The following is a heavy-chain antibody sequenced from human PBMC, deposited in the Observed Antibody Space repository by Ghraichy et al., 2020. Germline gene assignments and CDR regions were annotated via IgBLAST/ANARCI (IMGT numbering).Heavy chain of an antibody. CDR1: GGSMRGYY. J-gene: IGHJ5*02. CDR3: ARGSLYGYSGVWYYWFDP. CDR2: IYYSGSS. Sequence: SETLSLTCTVSGGSMRGYYWSWIRQPPGKGLEWIGYIYYSGSSNYNPSLKSRATISLDTSKDQFSLNLSSVIAADTAVYYCARGSLYGYSGVWYYWFDPWGQGTQVTVSS. V-gene: IGHV4-59*01. D-gene: IGHD6-19*01.